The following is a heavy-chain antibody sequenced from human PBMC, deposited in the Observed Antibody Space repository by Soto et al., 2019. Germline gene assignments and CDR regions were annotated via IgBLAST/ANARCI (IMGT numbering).Heavy chain of an antibody. Sequence: EASVKVSCKASGYSVTGYYMHWVRQAPGQGLEWMGIINPNSGSTTYAQKFQGRVTMTRDTSTSTVYMELTSLTSGGTAVYYCARAGIAYCSSTTCYLYYYVMDVWGQGTTVTVS. CDR3: ARAGIAYCSSTTCYLYYYVMDV. J-gene: IGHJ6*02. D-gene: IGHD2-2*01. CDR1: GYSVTGYY. CDR2: INPNSGST. V-gene: IGHV1-46*01.